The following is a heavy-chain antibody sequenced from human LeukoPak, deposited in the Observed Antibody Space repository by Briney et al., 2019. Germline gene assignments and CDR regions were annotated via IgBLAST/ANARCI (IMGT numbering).Heavy chain of an antibody. V-gene: IGHV1-2*02. CDR2: INPNSGGT. J-gene: IGHJ4*02. Sequence: ASVKVSCKASGYTFTGYYIYWVRQAPRQGLEWMGWINPNSGGTNYAQKFQGRVTMTRDTSISTAYMEVSRLESDDTAVYYCARDGAGVDYWGQGTLVTVSS. CDR1: GYTFTGYY. CDR3: ARDGAGVDY. D-gene: IGHD1-26*01.